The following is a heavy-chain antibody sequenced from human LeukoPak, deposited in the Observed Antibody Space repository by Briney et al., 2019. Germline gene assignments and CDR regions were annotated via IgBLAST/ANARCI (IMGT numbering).Heavy chain of an antibody. CDR2: INPNSGGT. D-gene: IGHD3-3*01. J-gene: IGHJ4*02. Sequence: ASAKVSCKASGYTFTGYYMHWVRQAPGQGLEWMGWINPNSGGTNYAQKLQGRVTMTTDTSTSTAYMELRSLRSDDTAVYYCARTRTYDFWSGYVGCFDYWGQGTLVTVPS. CDR1: GYTFTGYY. CDR3: ARTRTYDFWSGYVGCFDY. V-gene: IGHV1-2*02.